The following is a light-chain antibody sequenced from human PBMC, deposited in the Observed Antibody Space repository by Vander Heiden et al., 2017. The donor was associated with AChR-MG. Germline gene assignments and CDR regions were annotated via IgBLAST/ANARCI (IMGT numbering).Light chain of an antibody. CDR1: QSVSSY. J-gene: IGKJ4*01. CDR3: QQRNTWPLT. V-gene: IGKV3-11*01. Sequence: EIVLTQSPATLSLSPGERATLSCRASQSVSSYLAWYQQKPGQAPRLLIYDVSNMATGIPARFSGGGSGTDFTLTISSLEPEDFAVYYCQQRNTWPLTFGGGTKVEIK. CDR2: DVS.